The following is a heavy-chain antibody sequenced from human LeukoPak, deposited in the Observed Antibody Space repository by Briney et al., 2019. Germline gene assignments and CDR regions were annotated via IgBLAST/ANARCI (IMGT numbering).Heavy chain of an antibody. V-gene: IGHV3-73*01. CDR2: IRSKANSYAT. J-gene: IGHJ4*02. CDR3: TRITDDYGGKIADY. D-gene: IGHD4-23*01. Sequence: GGSLRLSRAASGFTFSGSAMHWVRQASGKGLEWVGRIRSKANSYATAYAASVKGRFTISRDDSKNTAYLQMNSLKTEDTAVYYCTRITDDYGGKIADYWGQGTLVTVSS. CDR1: GFTFSGSA.